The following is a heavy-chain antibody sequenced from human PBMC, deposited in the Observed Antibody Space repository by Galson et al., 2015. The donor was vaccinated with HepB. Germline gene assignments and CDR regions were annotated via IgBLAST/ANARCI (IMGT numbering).Heavy chain of an antibody. J-gene: IGHJ5*02. V-gene: IGHV3-23*01. CDR3: AKGVGATGWFDP. Sequence: SLRLSCAASGFTFSSYAMSWVRQAPGKGLEWVSAISGSGGSTYYADSVKGRFTISRDNSKNTLYLQMNSLRAEDTAVYYCAKGVGATGWFDPWGQGTLVTVSS. CDR2: ISGSGGST. CDR1: GFTFSSYA. D-gene: IGHD1-26*01.